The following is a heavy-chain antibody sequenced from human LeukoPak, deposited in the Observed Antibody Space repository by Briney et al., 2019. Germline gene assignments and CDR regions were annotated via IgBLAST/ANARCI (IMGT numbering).Heavy chain of an antibody. CDR3: AKDIES. Sequence: GGSLRLSCAASGFTFDDYAMHWVRQAPGKGLEWVSGVSWNSGSIGYADSVKGRFTISRDNAKNSLYLQMNSLRAEDTALYYCAKDIESWGQGTLVTVSS. CDR2: VSWNSGSI. CDR1: GFTFDDYA. V-gene: IGHV3-9*01. J-gene: IGHJ4*02.